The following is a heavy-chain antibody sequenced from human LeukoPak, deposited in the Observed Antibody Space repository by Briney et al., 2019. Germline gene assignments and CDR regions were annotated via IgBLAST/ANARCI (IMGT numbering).Heavy chain of an antibody. CDR2: IRSKLYGGTT. V-gene: IGHV3-49*03. J-gene: IGHJ4*02. D-gene: IGHD5-12*01. Sequence: TGGSLRLSCTASGFTFGDYSMTWFRQAPGKGLEWVGFIRSKLYGGTTEYAASVKGTFTISRHASTSIAYLQMNSLTTEDPAVYFCSRGVKRRYDPYYFDYWGQGNLVTVSS. CDR3: SRGVKRRYDPYYFDY. CDR1: GFTFGDYS.